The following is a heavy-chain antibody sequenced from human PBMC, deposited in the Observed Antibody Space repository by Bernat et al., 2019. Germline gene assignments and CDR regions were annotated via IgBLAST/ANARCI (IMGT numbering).Heavy chain of an antibody. V-gene: IGHV4-4*02. CDR2: IVHGGAT. J-gene: IGHJ6*02. CDR1: GASINSYW. Sequence: QVQLQESGPGLVKPSETLSLTCDVSGASINSYWWSWVRQPQGKGLEWIGEIVHGGATNYHPPLKSRVTISVDKSKNQFSLKLSSVTDADRALYYCARNGSSCSEVWGQGTTVTVS. D-gene: IGHD2-15*01. CDR3: ARNGSSCSEV.